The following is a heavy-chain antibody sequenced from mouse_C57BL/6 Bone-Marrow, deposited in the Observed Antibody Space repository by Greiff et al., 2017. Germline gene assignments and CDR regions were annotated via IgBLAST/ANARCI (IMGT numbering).Heavy chain of an antibody. Sequence: EVKVVESGGGLVKPGGSLKLSCAASGFTFSDYGMHWVRQAPEKGLEWVAYISSGSSTIYYADTVKGRFTISRDNAKNTLFLQMTSLRSEDTAMYYCAKGTGITTVYWYFDGWGTGTTVTVSS. J-gene: IGHJ1*03. CDR2: ISSGSSTI. V-gene: IGHV5-17*01. CDR1: GFTFSDYG. CDR3: AKGTGITTVYWYFDG. D-gene: IGHD2-4*01.